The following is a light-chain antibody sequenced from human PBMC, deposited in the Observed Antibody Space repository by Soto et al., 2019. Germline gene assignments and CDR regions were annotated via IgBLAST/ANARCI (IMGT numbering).Light chain of an antibody. CDR1: QSVSSNY. CDR2: SAF. Sequence: EIVLTQSPGTLSLSPGERGTLSCRASQSVSSNYLAWYQQKPGQAPRLLIYSAFIRATVITDRFSCSGSWKDFTLNISRLEPEDFAVYYCPYYGSSPWTFGQGTKVAIK. V-gene: IGKV3-20*01. CDR3: PYYGSSPWT. J-gene: IGKJ1*01.